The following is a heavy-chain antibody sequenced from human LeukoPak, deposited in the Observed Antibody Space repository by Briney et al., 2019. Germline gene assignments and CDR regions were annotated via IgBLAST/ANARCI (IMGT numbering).Heavy chain of an antibody. J-gene: IGHJ4*02. CDR3: ARVRVSDFWSGYYGYYFDY. D-gene: IGHD3-3*01. Sequence: SETLSLTCSVSGGSISTYYWSWIRQPPGKGLEWIGYIFYSGTTNYNPSLKSRLTISVDTAKNQFSLRLRSVTAADTAVYYCARVRVSDFWSGYYGYYFDYWGQGTLVTVSS. CDR2: IFYSGTT. V-gene: IGHV4-59*01. CDR1: GGSISTYY.